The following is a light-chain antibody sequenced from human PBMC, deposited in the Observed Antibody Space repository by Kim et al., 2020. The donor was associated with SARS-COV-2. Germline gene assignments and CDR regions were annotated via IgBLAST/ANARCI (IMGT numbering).Light chain of an antibody. Sequence: GQRITISCSGSSSNIRTYHTSWYQQRPGTAPKLLIYDNNKRPSGIPDRFSGSKSGTSATLGITGLQTGDEADYYCGTWDSSLSAVLFGRGTKLTVL. J-gene: IGLJ2*01. CDR3: GTWDSSLSAVL. CDR1: SSNIRTYH. CDR2: DNN. V-gene: IGLV1-51*01.